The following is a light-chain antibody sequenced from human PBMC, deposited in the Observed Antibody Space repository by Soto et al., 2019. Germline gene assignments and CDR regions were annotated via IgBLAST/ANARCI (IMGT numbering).Light chain of an antibody. CDR3: SSYTSITTLGV. J-gene: IGLJ2*01. V-gene: IGLV2-14*03. Sequence: QSALTQPASVSGSPGQSITISCTGASSDVGGYHYVSWYQHHPGKAPKLLIYNVSNRPSGVSNRFSGSKSGNTASLTISGLQAEDEADYYCSSYTSITTLGVFGGGTKLTVL. CDR2: NVS. CDR1: SSDVGGYHY.